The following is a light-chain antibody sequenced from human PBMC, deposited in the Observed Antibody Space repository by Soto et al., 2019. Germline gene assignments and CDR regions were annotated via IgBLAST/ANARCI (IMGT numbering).Light chain of an antibody. Sequence: EIVLTQSPAILSLSPGERATLSCRASESVITYLAWFQQKPGQAPRLLIYDASNRATGMPARFSGSGSGTDFTLTISSLEPEDFAVYYCQQRYKWPPITFGQGTRLDFK. CDR2: DAS. CDR1: ESVITY. CDR3: QQRYKWPPIT. V-gene: IGKV3-11*01. J-gene: IGKJ5*01.